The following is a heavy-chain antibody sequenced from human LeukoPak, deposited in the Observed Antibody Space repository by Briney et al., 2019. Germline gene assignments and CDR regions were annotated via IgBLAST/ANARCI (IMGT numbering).Heavy chain of an antibody. V-gene: IGHV4-59*08. CDR2: IYYSGST. CDR3: ARGVRIAAAVDV. J-gene: IGHJ6*02. Sequence: PSETLSLTCTVSGGSISSYYWSWIRQPPGKGLEWIGYIYYSGSTNYNPSLKSRVTTSVDTSKNQFSLKLSSVTAADTAVYYCARGVRIAAAVDVWGQGTTVTVSS. D-gene: IGHD6-13*01. CDR1: GGSISSYY.